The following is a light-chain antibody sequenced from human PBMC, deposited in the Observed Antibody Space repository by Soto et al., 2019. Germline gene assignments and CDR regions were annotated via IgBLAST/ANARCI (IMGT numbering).Light chain of an antibody. CDR1: QSVSSSY. Sequence: EIVLTQSPGTLSLSPGERATLSCRASQSVSSSYLAWYQQKPGQAPRLLIYDASTRATGIPARFSGSGSGTDFTLTISSLEPEDFAVYYCQQRSSRFGGGTKVDIK. CDR3: QQRSSR. CDR2: DAS. V-gene: IGKV3D-20*02. J-gene: IGKJ4*01.